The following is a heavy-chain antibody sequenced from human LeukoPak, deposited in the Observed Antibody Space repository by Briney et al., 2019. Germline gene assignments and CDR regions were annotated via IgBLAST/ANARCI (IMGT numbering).Heavy chain of an antibody. Sequence: GESLKISRKGSGYSFTSYWIGWVRQMPGKGLEWMGIIYPGDSDTRYSPSFQGQVTISADKSISTAYLQWSSLKASDTAMYYCARLYYYDSSGYCNWFDPWGQGTLVTVSS. CDR3: ARLYYYDSSGYCNWFDP. CDR1: GYSFTSYW. CDR2: IYPGDSDT. V-gene: IGHV5-51*01. J-gene: IGHJ5*02. D-gene: IGHD3-22*01.